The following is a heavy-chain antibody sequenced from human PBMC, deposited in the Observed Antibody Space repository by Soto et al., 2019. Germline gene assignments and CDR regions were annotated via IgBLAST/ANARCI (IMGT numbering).Heavy chain of an antibody. CDR2: IWYDGSNK. CDR1: GFTFSSYG. J-gene: IGHJ3*02. V-gene: IGHV3-33*01. Sequence: GGSLRLSCAASGFTFSSYGMHWVRQAPGKGLEWVAVIWYDGSNKYYADSVKGRFTISRDNSKNTLYLQMNSLRAEDTAVYYCARDYLWRAFAIWGQGTMVTVSS. D-gene: IGHD2-21*01. CDR3: ARDYLWRAFAI.